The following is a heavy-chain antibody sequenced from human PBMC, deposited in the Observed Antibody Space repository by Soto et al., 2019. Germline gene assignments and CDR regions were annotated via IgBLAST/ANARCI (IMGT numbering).Heavy chain of an antibody. CDR2: ISGSGDRT. J-gene: IGHJ4*02. CDR1: GFTFSSHA. CDR3: AKMGDSSASHFFDY. D-gene: IGHD3-22*01. Sequence: EVQLLESVGGLVQPGGSLRLSCAASGFTFSSHAMSWVRQAPGKGLEWVLSISGSGDRTNYADSVKGRFTISRDNSKHTVYLQTNSLRVEDTAVYYCAKMGDSSASHFFDYWGQGTLVTVSS. V-gene: IGHV3-23*01.